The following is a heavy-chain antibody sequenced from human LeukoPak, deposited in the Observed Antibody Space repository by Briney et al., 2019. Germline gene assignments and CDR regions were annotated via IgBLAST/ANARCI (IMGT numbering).Heavy chain of an antibody. D-gene: IGHD6-6*01. Sequence: PSETLSLTCTVSGGSISYFYWSWIRQPAGKGLEWIGRIYTSGSTNYNPSLKSRVTMSVDTSKKQFSLKLSSVTAADTAVYYCARGPLVGQLVPDFDYWGQGTLVTVSS. J-gene: IGHJ4*02. CDR1: GGSISYFY. CDR3: ARGPLVGQLVPDFDY. CDR2: IYTSGST. V-gene: IGHV4-4*07.